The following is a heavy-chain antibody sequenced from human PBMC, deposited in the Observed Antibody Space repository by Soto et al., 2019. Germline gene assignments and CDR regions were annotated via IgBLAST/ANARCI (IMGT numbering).Heavy chain of an antibody. Sequence: EVQLVESGGGVVQPGRSLRLSCAASGFTFDDYAMHWVRQAPGKGLEWVSGISWNSGSIGYADSVKGRFTISRDNAKNSLYLQMNSLRAEDTALYYCAKDIGLVLSFYFDFWCQGTLVTVSS. D-gene: IGHD6-19*01. J-gene: IGHJ4*02. CDR3: AKDIGLVLSFYFDF. CDR1: GFTFDDYA. CDR2: ISWNSGSI. V-gene: IGHV3-9*01.